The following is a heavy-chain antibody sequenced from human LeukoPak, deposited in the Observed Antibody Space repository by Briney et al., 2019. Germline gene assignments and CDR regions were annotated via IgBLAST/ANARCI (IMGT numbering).Heavy chain of an antibody. CDR2: ISGRGASK. V-gene: IGHV3-23*01. CDR1: GLTFNNYA. Sequence: GGSLRLSCAVSGLTFNNYAMSWVRQAPGKGLEWVSGISGRGASKYYADSVKGRFTISRDNSKNTLYVQMNSLRAEDTAVYYCAKPHFDDWGQGTLVTVSS. CDR3: AKPHFDD. J-gene: IGHJ4*02.